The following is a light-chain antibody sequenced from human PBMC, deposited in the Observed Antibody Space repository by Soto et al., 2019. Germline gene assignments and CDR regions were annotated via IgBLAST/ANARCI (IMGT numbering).Light chain of an antibody. CDR2: AAS. Sequence: TQSPVTLSVSPGDGATLSCTASQSASRFLAWYQQTPGQRPRLLIYAASSQVLGVPDRFTGSGSGSDVTPTISDVQSEDAAIYYCQQYDHWPPYSFGQGTRLEI. CDR1: QSASRF. V-gene: IGKV3-15*01. J-gene: IGKJ2*01. CDR3: QQYDHWPPYS.